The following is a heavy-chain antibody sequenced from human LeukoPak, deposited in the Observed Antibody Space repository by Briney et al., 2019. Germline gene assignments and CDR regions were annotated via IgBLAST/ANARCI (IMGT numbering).Heavy chain of an antibody. CDR2: ISSSRSYI. CDR3: ARAPTTVSFAVSY. J-gene: IGHJ4*02. D-gene: IGHD4-17*01. V-gene: IGHV3-21*01. CDR1: GFTFSSYS. Sequence: GGSLRLSFAASGFTFSSYSMNWVRQAPGKGLEWVSSISSSRSYIYYADSVKGRFTISRDNAKNSLYLQMNSLRAEDTAVYYCARAPTTVSFAVSYWGQGTLVTVSS.